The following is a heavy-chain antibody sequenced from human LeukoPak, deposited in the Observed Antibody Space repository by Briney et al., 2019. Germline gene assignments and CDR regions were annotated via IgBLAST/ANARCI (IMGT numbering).Heavy chain of an antibody. D-gene: IGHD3-16*02. CDR2: IYYSGST. CDR1: GGSISSSSYY. J-gene: IGHJ4*02. Sequence: SETLSLTCTVSGGSISSSSYYWGWIRQPPGKGLEWIGSIYYSGSTYYNPSLKSRVTISVDTSKNQFSLKLSSVTAADTAVYYCARHPGIMITFGGVIVIPLFDYWSQGTLVTVSS. CDR3: ARHPGIMITFGGVIVIPLFDY. V-gene: IGHV4-39*01.